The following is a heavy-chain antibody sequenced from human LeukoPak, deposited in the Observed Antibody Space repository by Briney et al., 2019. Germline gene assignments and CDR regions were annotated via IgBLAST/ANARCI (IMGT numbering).Heavy chain of an antibody. CDR3: ARRSRRDGYNYFDY. CDR2: IYYSGST. J-gene: IGHJ4*02. D-gene: IGHD5-24*01. V-gene: IGHV4-39*07. Sequence: PSETLSLTCTVSGGSISSYYWGWIRQPPGKGLEWIGSIYYSGSTYYNPSLKSRVTISVDTSKNQFSLKLSSVTAADTAVYYCARRSRRDGYNYFDYWGQGTLVTVSS. CDR1: GGSISSYY.